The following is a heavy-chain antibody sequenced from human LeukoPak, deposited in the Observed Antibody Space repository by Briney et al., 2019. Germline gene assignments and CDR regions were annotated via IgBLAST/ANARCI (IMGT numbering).Heavy chain of an antibody. J-gene: IGHJ1*01. V-gene: IGHV3-23*01. CDR1: GFTFSTLY. CDR2: MSGSGDNT. Sequence: PGGSLRLSCTASGFTFSTLYMRWVRQAPGKGLEWVAAMSGSGDNTYYADFVKARLPTSRDNYQNTLYLDVRSLRADDTAVYYCAKGSTPLVTEYFQHCGQGSLVTVSS. CDR3: AKGSTPLVTEYFQH. D-gene: IGHD2-21*01.